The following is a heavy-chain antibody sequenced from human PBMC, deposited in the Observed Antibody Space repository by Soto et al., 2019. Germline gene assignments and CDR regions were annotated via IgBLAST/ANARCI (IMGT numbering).Heavy chain of an antibody. V-gene: IGHV1-18*01. CDR2: IRAYNGNT. CDR1: GYTFTSYG. D-gene: IGHD3-9*01. CDR3: AGARRVLNGYYYF. J-gene: IGHJ4*02. Sequence: QVQLVQSGAEVKKPGASVKVSCKASGYTFTSYGISWVRQAPGQGVGWFGWIRAYNGNTNYARKPPGRVTKTKDKSPSTADMELRSLRSHDSAVYYCAGARRVLNGYYYFWGQGTLVTVSS.